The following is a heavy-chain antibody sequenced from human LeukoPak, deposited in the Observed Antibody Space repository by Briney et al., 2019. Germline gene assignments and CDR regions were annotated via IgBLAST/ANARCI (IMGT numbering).Heavy chain of an antibody. D-gene: IGHD2-2*03. Sequence: RASVTVSCKASGYTFTSYGISWVRQAPGQGLEWMGWISAYNGNTNYAQKLQGRVTMTTDTSTSTAYMELRSLRSDDTAVYYCARAGAHALFWIFPMTYYFDYWGQGTLVTVSS. J-gene: IGHJ4*02. CDR3: ARAGAHALFWIFPMTYYFDY. CDR2: ISAYNGNT. CDR1: GYTFTSYG. V-gene: IGHV1-18*01.